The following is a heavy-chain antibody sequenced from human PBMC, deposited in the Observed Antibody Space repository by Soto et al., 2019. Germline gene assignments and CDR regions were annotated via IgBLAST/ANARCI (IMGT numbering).Heavy chain of an antibody. D-gene: IGHD3-22*01. CDR2: IDPSDSYT. Sequence: PGESLKISCKGSGYSFTSYWISRVRQMPGKGLEWMGRIDPSDSYTNYSPSFQGHVTISADKSISTAYLQWSSLKASDTAMYYCARASTDDSSGYPYYYYYYGMDVWGQGTTVTVSS. CDR3: ARASTDDSSGYPYYYYYYGMDV. J-gene: IGHJ6*02. CDR1: GYSFTSYW. V-gene: IGHV5-10-1*01.